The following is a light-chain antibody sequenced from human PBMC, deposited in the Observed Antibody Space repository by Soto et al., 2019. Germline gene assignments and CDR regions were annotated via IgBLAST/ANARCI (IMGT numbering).Light chain of an antibody. V-gene: IGLV2-14*03. CDR3: TSYTSSITYV. Sequence: HSVLTQPASVSGSPGQSITISCTGTRSDVGGYNYVSWYQQHPGKAPKVVIYEVTYRPAGVSNRFSGSKSGNTAYLTISGLQAEDEADYYCTSYTSSITYVFGTGTKVTVL. CDR1: RSDVGGYNY. J-gene: IGLJ1*01. CDR2: EVT.